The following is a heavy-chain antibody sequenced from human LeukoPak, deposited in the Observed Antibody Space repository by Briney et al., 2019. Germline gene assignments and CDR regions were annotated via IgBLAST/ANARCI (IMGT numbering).Heavy chain of an antibody. D-gene: IGHD3-3*01. Sequence: PGGSLRFSCAASGFTFSIYAMNWVRQAPGKGLEWVSSISANGGETHYADSVKGRFTISRDNSKNTLYLQISNPRVEDTAVYYCAKRYYDFPLDYWGQGTLVTVSS. CDR1: GFTFSIYA. J-gene: IGHJ4*02. CDR3: AKRYYDFPLDY. V-gene: IGHV3-23*01. CDR2: ISANGGET.